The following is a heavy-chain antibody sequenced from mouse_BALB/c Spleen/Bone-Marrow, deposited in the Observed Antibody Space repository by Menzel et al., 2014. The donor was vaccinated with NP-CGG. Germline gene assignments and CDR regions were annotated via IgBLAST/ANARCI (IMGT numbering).Heavy chain of an antibody. Sequence: VKLMESGAELMKPGASVNISCKATGYTFSSYWIEWVKQRPGHGLEWIGEILPGSGSTNYNEKFKGKATFTADTSSNTAYVQLSSLTSEDSAVYYCAREDGLWYFDVWGAGTTVTVSS. V-gene: IGHV1-9*01. CDR2: ILPGSGST. CDR1: GYTFSSYW. CDR3: AREDGLWYFDV. J-gene: IGHJ1*01. D-gene: IGHD1-1*01.